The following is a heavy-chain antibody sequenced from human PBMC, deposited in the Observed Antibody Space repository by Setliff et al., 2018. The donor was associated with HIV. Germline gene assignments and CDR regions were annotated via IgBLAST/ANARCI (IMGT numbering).Heavy chain of an antibody. CDR3: ATYSAGEGGRGY. D-gene: IGHD1-26*01. Sequence: ETLSLTCTVSGGSISSANYYWTWIRQPPGEGLEWIGEINHSGKTNYNPSLKSRVTISQDTSKNQFSLRLSSVTAADTAVYYCATYSAGEGGRGYWGQGRLVTVSS. CDR1: GGSISSANYY. V-gene: IGHV4-61*01. CDR2: INHSGKT. J-gene: IGHJ4*02.